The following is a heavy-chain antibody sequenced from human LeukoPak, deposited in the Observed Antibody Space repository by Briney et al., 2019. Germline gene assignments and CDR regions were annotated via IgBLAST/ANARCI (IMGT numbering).Heavy chain of an antibody. V-gene: IGHV3-74*01. CDR1: GFTFSSYW. CDR3: ARGVYYYDSSNCGY. CDR2: INSDGSST. D-gene: IGHD3-22*01. J-gene: IGHJ4*02. Sequence: GGSLRLSCAAPGFTFSSYWMHWVRQAPGKGLVWVSRINSDGSSTSYADSVKGRFTISRYNAKNTLYLQMNSLRAEDTAVYYCARGVYYYDSSNCGYWGQGTLVTVSS.